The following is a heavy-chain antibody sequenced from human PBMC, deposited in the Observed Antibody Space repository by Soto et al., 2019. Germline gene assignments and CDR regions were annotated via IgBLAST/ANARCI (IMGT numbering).Heavy chain of an antibody. CDR3: AMAPPMVYNFDY. V-gene: IGHV1-2*04. Sequence: QVQLVQSGAEVKKPGASVKVSCKASGYTFTGYYMHWVRQAPGQGLEWMGWINPNSGGTNYAQKFQCWVTMTRETSISTAYMELSRLGADYTAVYYWAMAPPMVYNFDYWGQGTMVTVSS. D-gene: IGHD2-8*01. J-gene: IGHJ4*02. CDR1: GYTFTGYY. CDR2: INPNSGGT.